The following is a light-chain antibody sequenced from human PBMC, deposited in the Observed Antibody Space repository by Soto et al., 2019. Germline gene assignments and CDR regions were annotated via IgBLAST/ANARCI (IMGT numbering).Light chain of an antibody. CDR3: GSCTGSSTLPWV. J-gene: IGLJ3*02. V-gene: IGLV2-14*01. CDR2: EVS. Sequence: QSALTQPASVSGSPGQSITISCTGTTSDVGGYNYVSWYQQHPGKAPKLMIYEVSNRPSGVSNRFSGSKSGNTASLTISGLQAEDEADYYCGSCTGSSTLPWVFGGGTKLTVL. CDR1: TSDVGGYNY.